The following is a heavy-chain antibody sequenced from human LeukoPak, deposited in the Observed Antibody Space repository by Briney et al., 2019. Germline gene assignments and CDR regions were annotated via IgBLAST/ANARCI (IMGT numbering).Heavy chain of an antibody. V-gene: IGHV3-23*01. CDR2: ISGSGGST. CDR1: GFTFSSYA. D-gene: IGHD3-22*01. CDR3: AKDFVYYYDSSGFKRDNWFDP. J-gene: IGHJ5*02. Sequence: QAGGSLRLSCAASGFTFSSYAMSWVRQAPGKGLEWASAISGSGGSTYYADSVKGRFTISRDNSKHTLYLQMNSLRAEDTAVYYCAKDFVYYYDSSGFKRDNWFDPWGQGTLVTVSS.